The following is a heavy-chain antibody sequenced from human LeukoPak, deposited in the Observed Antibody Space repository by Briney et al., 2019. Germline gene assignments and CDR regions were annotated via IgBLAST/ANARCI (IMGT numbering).Heavy chain of an antibody. V-gene: IGHV3-23*01. CDR2: ISGSDGST. D-gene: IGHD2-2*02. CDR1: GFTFSSYA. CDR3: AKDLVVPAAIRGYSGYDSDFDY. J-gene: IGHJ4*02. Sequence: GGSLRLSCAASGFTFSSYAMSWVRQAPGKGLEWVSAISGSDGSTYYADSVKGRFTISRDNSKNTLYLQMNSLRAEDTAVYYCAKDLVVPAAIRGYSGYDSDFDYWGQGTLVTVSS.